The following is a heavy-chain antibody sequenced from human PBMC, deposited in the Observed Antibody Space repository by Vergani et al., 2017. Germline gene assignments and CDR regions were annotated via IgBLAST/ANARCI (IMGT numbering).Heavy chain of an antibody. CDR1: GFTFSSYA. D-gene: IGHD1-1*01. V-gene: IGHV3-23*01. CDR3: ARLPSATGTTNDYYYYGMDV. J-gene: IGHJ6*02. CDR2: ISGSGGST. Sequence: EVQLLESGGGLVQPGGSLRLSCAASGFTFSSYAMSWVRQAPGKGLEWVSAISGSGGSTYYADSVKGRFTISRDNSKNTLYLQMNSLRAEDTAVYYCARLPSATGTTNDYYYYGMDVWGQGP.